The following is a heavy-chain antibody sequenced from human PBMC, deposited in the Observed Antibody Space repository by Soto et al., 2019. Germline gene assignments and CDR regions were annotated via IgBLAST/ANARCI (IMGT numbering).Heavy chain of an antibody. CDR1: GGSISSGGYY. CDR2: IHYSGSV. J-gene: IGHJ6*02. V-gene: IGHV4-30-4*08. CDR3: VREDDGGDRDYYGLDV. Sequence: PSETLCLTCTVSGGSISSGGYYWSWIRQHPGKGLEWIGYIHYSGSVYYNPSLQSRVTMSVDTSKNPFSLKLSSVTAADTAVYFCVREDDGGDRDYYGLDVWGQGTTVTVSS. D-gene: IGHD4-17*01.